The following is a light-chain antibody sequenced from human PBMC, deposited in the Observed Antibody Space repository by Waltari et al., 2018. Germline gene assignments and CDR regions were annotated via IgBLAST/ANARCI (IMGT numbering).Light chain of an antibody. CDR2: ATN. CDR1: ISNIGTNP. J-gene: IGLJ2*01. V-gene: IGLV1-44*01. Sequence: LTQSPSLSGTPGQRVTISCSGDISNIGTNPVTWYQQFPGAAPRVVMTATNERPSGIPDRFSGSKSCNSASLTISGLRFEDESDFYCGAWDDKVKAWLFGGGTRLTV. CDR3: GAWDDKVKAWL.